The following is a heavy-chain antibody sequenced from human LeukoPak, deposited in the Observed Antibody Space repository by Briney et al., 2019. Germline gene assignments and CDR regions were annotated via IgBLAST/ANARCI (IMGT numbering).Heavy chain of an antibody. D-gene: IGHD1-26*01. CDR1: GGSLSSYY. V-gene: IGHV4-59*01. CDR2: IYYSGST. J-gene: IGHJ4*02. Sequence: PSETLSLTCTVSGGSLSSYYWSWIRQPPGKGLEWIGYIYYSGSTNYNPSLKSRVTISVDTSKYQFSLKLSSVTAADTAVYYCARGLYSGSYEFDYWGQGTLVTVSS. CDR3: ARGLYSGSYEFDY.